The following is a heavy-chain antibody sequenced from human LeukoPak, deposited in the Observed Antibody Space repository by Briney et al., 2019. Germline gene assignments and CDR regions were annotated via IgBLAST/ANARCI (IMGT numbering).Heavy chain of an antibody. CDR3: ARDLDIVATILDY. CDR2: INPNSGGT. D-gene: IGHD5-12*01. J-gene: IGHJ4*02. V-gene: IGHV1-2*02. Sequence: GASVKVSRKASGYTFTGYYMHWVRQAPGQGLEWMGWINPNSGGTNYAQKFQGRVTMTRDTSISTAYMELSRLRSDDTAVYYCARDLDIVATILDYWGQGTLVTVSS. CDR1: GYTFTGYY.